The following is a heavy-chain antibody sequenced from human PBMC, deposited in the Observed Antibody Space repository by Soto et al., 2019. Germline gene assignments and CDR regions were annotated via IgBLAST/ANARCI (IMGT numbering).Heavy chain of an antibody. D-gene: IGHD3-16*01. V-gene: IGHV1-18*01. CDR2: INGYNGNT. J-gene: IGHJ6*02. CDR1: GYTFSTYG. CDR3: ARMGDVPYYSYGMDV. Sequence: QVQLVQSGAEVKKPGASVKVSCKASGYTFSTYGISWVRQAPGQGLEWMGWINGYNGNTNYAPKLQGRITMPTDTSTTTAYMDLRSLRSDDTAVYYCARMGDVPYYSYGMDVWGQGTTVTVSS.